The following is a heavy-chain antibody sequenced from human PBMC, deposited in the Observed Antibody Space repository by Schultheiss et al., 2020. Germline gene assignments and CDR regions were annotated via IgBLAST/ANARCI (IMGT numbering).Heavy chain of an antibody. D-gene: IGHD2-21*02. J-gene: IGHJ5*02. V-gene: IGHV5-51*01. CDR2: IYPGDSDT. Sequence: GGSLRLSCKGSGYSFTSYWIAWVRQMPGKGLEWMGIIYPGDSDTRYSPSFQGQVTISADKSISTAYLQWSSLKASDTAMYYCARYKQVTWWFDPWGQGTLVTVSS. CDR3: ARYKQVTWWFDP. CDR1: GYSFTSYW.